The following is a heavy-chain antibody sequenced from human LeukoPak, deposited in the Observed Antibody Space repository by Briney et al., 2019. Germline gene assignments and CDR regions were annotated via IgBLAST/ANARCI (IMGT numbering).Heavy chain of an antibody. Sequence: SETLSLTCTVSGGSISSNYWSWIRQSPGKGLEWIGYIHYSGSTSYNPSLKSRVTISVDTSKNQFSLMLSSVTAADTAVYYCAGTIADPSTYYYYGMDVWGQGTTVTVSS. CDR1: GGSISSNY. J-gene: IGHJ6*02. V-gene: IGHV4-59*01. CDR2: IHYSGST. CDR3: AGTIADPSTYYYYGMDV. D-gene: IGHD6-13*01.